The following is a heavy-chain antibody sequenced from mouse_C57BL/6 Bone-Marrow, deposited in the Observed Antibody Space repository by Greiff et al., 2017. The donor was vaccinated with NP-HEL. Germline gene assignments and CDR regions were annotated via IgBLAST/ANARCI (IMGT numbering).Heavy chain of an antibody. V-gene: IGHV1-55*01. CDR1: GYTFTSYW. CDR2: IYPGSGST. D-gene: IGHD4-1*01. Sequence: VQLQQPGAELVKPGASVQMSCKASGYTFTSYWINWVKQRPGQGLEWIGDIYPGSGSTNYNEKFKSKATLTVDTSSSTAYMPLSSLTSEDSAVYYCARVGGTYYYAMDYCGQGTSVTVSA. J-gene: IGHJ4*01. CDR3: ARVGGTYYYAMDY.